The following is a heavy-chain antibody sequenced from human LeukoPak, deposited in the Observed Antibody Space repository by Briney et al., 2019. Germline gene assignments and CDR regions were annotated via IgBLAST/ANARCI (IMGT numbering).Heavy chain of an antibody. CDR3: AKDIVVVPETADAFDI. J-gene: IGHJ3*02. CDR2: INPNSGGT. CDR1: GYTFTGYY. V-gene: IGHV1-2*02. D-gene: IGHD2-2*01. Sequence: ASVKVSCKASGYTFTGYYRHWVRQAPGQGLEWMGWINPNSGGTNYAQKFQGRVTMTRDTSISTAYMELSRLRSDDTAVYYCAKDIVVVPETADAFDIWGQGTMVTVSS.